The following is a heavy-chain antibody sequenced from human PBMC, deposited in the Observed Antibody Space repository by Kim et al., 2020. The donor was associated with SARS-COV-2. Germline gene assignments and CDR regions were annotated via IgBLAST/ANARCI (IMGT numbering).Heavy chain of an antibody. CDR1: GGSFSGYY. J-gene: IGHJ6*03. CDR2: INHSGST. CDR3: ARGGPITIFGVVEYYYYYYMDV. V-gene: IGHV4-34*01. Sequence: SETLSLTCAVYGGSFSGYYWSWIRQPPGKGLEWIGEINHSGSTNYNPSLKSRVTISVDTSKNQFSLKLSSVTAADTAVYYCARGGPITIFGVVEYYYYYYMDVWGKGTTVTVSS. D-gene: IGHD3-3*01.